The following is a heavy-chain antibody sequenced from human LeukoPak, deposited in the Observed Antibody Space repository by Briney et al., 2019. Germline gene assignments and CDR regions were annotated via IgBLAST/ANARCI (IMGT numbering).Heavy chain of an antibody. D-gene: IGHD3-10*01. Sequence: SETLSLTCAVYGGSISGYYWSWIRQPPGKGLEWIGEINHSGSTNYNPSLKSRVTISVDTSKNQFSLKLSSVTAADTAVYYCARRWRYYYGSGSYLPFDPWGQGTLVTVSS. J-gene: IGHJ5*02. CDR1: GGSISGYY. V-gene: IGHV4-34*01. CDR2: INHSGST. CDR3: ARRWRYYYGSGSYLPFDP.